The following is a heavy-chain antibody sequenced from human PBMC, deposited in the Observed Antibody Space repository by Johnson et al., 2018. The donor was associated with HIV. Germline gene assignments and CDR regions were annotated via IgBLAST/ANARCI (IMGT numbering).Heavy chain of an antibody. D-gene: IGHD6-19*01. CDR1: GFTFSSYG. V-gene: IGHV3-30*02. Sequence: QVQLVEFGGGVVQPGRSLRLSCAASGFTFSSYGMHWVRQAPGKGLEWVAFIRYDGSNKYYADSVKGRFTISRDNSKNTLYLQMNSLRAEDTAVYYCAKGGSAVAVAFDIWGQGTMVTVSS. CDR3: AKGGSAVAVAFDI. CDR2: IRYDGSNK. J-gene: IGHJ3*02.